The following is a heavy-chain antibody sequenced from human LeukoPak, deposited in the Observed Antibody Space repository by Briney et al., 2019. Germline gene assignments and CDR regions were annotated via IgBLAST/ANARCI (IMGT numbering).Heavy chain of an antibody. CDR2: ISGSGGST. J-gene: IGHJ4*02. Sequence: GGSLRLSCAASGFTFSSYAMSCVRQAPGKGLEWVSAISGSGGSTYYADSVKGRFTISRDNAQNSLYLQMNSLRAEDTAIYYCVRDRGTYRPIDYWGQGTLVTVSS. V-gene: IGHV3-23*01. CDR3: VRDRGTYRPIDY. CDR1: GFTFSSYA. D-gene: IGHD1-26*01.